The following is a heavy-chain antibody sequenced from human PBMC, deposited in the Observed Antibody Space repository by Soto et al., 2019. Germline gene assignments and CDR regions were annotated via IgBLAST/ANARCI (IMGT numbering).Heavy chain of an antibody. D-gene: IGHD5-18*01. Sequence: PVKVSCKASGGTMSSYAISWVLMATGQGLEWMGGIIPIFGTANYAQKFQGRVTITADESTSTAYMELSSLRSEDTAVYYCARGSTWDVDTAMGYYYYGMDVWGQGTTVTVSS. CDR1: GGTMSSYA. J-gene: IGHJ6*02. V-gene: IGHV1-69*13. CDR3: ARGSTWDVDTAMGYYYYGMDV. CDR2: IIPIFGTA.